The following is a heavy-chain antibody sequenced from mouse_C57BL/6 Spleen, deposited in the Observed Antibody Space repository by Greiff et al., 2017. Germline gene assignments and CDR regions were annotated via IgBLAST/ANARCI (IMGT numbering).Heavy chain of an antibody. J-gene: IGHJ4*01. CDR3: AAITTVVDYYAMDY. Sequence: VHLVESGPGLVQPSQSLSITCTVSGFSLTSYGVHWVRQSPGKGLEWLGVIWRGGSTDYNAAFMSRLSITKDNSKSQVFFKMNSLQADDTAIYYCAAITTVVDYYAMDYWGQGTSVTVSS. D-gene: IGHD1-1*01. CDR2: IWRGGST. V-gene: IGHV2-5*01. CDR1: GFSLTSYG.